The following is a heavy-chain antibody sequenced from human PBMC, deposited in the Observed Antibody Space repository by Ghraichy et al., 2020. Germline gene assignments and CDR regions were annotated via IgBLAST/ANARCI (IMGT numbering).Heavy chain of an antibody. CDR1: GFTFSNAW. CDR3: TTDIVVVPAAMVEYYFDY. CDR2: IKSKTDGGTT. D-gene: IGHD2-2*01. Sequence: GESLNISCAASGFTFSNAWMNWVRQAPGKGLEWVGRIKSKTDGGTTDYAAPVKGRFTISRDDSKNTLYLQMNSLKTEDTAVYYCTTDIVVVPAAMVEYYFDYWGQGTLVTVSS. J-gene: IGHJ4*02. V-gene: IGHV3-15*07.